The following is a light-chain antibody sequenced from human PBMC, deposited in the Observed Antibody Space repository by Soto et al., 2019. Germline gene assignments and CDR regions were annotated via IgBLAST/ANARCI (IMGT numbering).Light chain of an antibody. J-gene: IGLJ3*02. CDR2: DVS. CDR3: SSYTSGSTLV. CDR1: SSDVGGYNY. Sequence: QSALTQPASVSGSPGQSITISCTGTSSDVGGYNYVSWYQQHPGKAPKLMIYDVSNRPSGVSNRFSGSKSGNTASLTISGLQAEGEADYYCSSYTSGSTLVCGGGTQLTVL. V-gene: IGLV2-14*01.